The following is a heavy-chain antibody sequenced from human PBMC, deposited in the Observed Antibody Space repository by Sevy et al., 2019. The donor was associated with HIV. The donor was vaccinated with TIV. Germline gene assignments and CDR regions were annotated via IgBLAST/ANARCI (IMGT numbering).Heavy chain of an antibody. CDR3: AKTLDYYSKTNTDF. Sequence: GGSLRLSCPASGFTFGSYAMPWVRQAPGKGLEWVSGISGSGGRTYYADSVRGRFTISRDNSKNTVYLQMNTLRAEDTAVYYCAKTLDYYSKTNTDFWGQGTLVTVSS. CDR2: ISGSGGRT. V-gene: IGHV3-23*01. CDR1: GFTFGSYA. D-gene: IGHD3-10*01. J-gene: IGHJ4*02.